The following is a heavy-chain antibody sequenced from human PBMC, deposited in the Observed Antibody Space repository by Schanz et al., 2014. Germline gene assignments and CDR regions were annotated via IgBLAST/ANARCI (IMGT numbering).Heavy chain of an antibody. Sequence: VQLVESGGGVVQPGRSLRLSCAASGFRVITHYMTWVRQAPGKGLEWVSIMFPGGNTYYADSVKGRFTISRDNSKNTLFLQMNSLRAEDTAVYYCAKDGVEAVATVWGQGILVTVSS. D-gene: IGHD5-12*01. V-gene: IGHV3-66*01. CDR1: GFRVITHY. CDR3: AKDGVEAVATV. CDR2: MFPGGNT. J-gene: IGHJ4*02.